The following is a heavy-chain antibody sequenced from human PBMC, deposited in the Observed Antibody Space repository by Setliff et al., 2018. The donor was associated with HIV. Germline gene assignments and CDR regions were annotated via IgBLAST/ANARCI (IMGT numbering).Heavy chain of an antibody. CDR1: RDSINGHW. CDR2: IHYSGIT. J-gene: IGHJ3*02. D-gene: IGHD3-9*01. V-gene: IGHV4-59*11. Sequence: PSETLSLTCTVSRDSINGHWWSWIRQPPGKGLEWTGSIHYSGITHYNPSLKSRLTMSVDTSKNQVSLKFTSVTAADTAVYYCARYKCINFACVGFGIWGQGTVVTVS. CDR3: ARYKCINFACVGFGI.